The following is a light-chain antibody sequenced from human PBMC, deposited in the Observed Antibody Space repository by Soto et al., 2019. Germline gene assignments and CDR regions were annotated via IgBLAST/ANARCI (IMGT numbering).Light chain of an antibody. CDR3: HQRYNWPRVT. Sequence: EIVLTQSPGTLSLSPGERASLSVMVIQSVSNNYLAWYQQKPGQAPKLLIYGASNRATGIPDRFSGSGSGTDFTLTISRLEPEDFAVYFCHQRYNWPRVTFGQGTRLEIK. V-gene: IGKV3D-20*02. J-gene: IGKJ5*01. CDR2: GAS. CDR1: QSVSNNY.